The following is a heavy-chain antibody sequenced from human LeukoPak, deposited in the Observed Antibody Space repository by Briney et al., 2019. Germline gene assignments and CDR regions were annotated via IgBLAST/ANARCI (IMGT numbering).Heavy chain of an antibody. CDR3: ARDKRYFDWSPYYYYMDV. V-gene: IGHV4-59*01. D-gene: IGHD3-9*01. Sequence: SETLSLTCTVSGGSISSYYWSWVRQPPGKGLEWVGYIYYSGSTNYNPSLKSRVTILVDTSKNQFSLKLSSVTAADTAVYYCARDKRYFDWSPYYYYMDVWGKGTTVTVSS. J-gene: IGHJ6*03. CDR1: GGSISSYY. CDR2: IYYSGST.